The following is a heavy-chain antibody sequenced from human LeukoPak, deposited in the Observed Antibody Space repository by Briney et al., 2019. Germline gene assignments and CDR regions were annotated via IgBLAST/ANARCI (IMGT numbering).Heavy chain of an antibody. CDR2: ISNNGGYT. V-gene: IGHV3-23*01. CDR1: GFTFSSSA. CDR3: AKEGKKTEPHLH. J-gene: IGHJ4*02. D-gene: IGHD1-14*01. Sequence: PGGSLRLSCAASGFTFSSSAMSWVRQAPGKGLEWVSAISNNGGYTYYADSVQGRFTISRDNSKNTLYLQMNSLRAEDTAVYYCAKEGKKTEPHLHWGQGTLVTVSS.